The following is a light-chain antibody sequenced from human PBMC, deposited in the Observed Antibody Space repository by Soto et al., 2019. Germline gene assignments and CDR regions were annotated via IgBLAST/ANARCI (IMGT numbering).Light chain of an antibody. CDR3: GTWDSSLSAYV. CDR1: SSKIGNNY. J-gene: IGLJ1*01. V-gene: IGLV1-51*01. Sequence: QSVLTQPPSVSAAPGQKVTISCSGSSSKIGNNYVSWYQQLPGTAPKLLIYDNNRRPSGIPDRFSGSKSGTSATLGITGLRTGDEADYYCGTWDSSLSAYVFGTGTKVTVL. CDR2: DNN.